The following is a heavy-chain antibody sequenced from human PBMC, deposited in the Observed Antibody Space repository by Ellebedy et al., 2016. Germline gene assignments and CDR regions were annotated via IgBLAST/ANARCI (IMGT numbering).Heavy chain of an antibody. CDR1: GYSINRGYY. V-gene: IGHV4-38-2*01. CDR2: MSIYHGGNT. J-gene: IGHJ4*02. D-gene: IGHD5-18*01. CDR3: ARHGQLWHFHY. Sequence: SETLSLTXAVSGYSINRGYYWGWIRQPPGKGLEWIGSMSIYHGGNTYYNSSLKSRVTISIDTSKSQFSLNLTSVTAADTAVYYCARHGQLWHFHYWGQGTLVTVSS.